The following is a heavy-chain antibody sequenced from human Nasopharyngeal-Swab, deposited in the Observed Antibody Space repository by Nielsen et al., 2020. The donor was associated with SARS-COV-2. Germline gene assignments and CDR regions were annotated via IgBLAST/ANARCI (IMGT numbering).Heavy chain of an antibody. CDR1: GFTFSSYA. CDR2: ISYDGSNK. J-gene: IGHJ6*03. Sequence: GESLKISCAASGFTFSSYAMHWVRQAPGKGLEWVAVISYDGSNKYYADSVKGRFTISRDNSKNTLYLQMNSQRAEDTAVYYCARAGGVKMATIRFGLENYYFYMDVWGKGTTVTVSS. CDR3: ARAGGVKMATIRFGLENYYFYMDV. V-gene: IGHV3-30-3*01. D-gene: IGHD5-24*01.